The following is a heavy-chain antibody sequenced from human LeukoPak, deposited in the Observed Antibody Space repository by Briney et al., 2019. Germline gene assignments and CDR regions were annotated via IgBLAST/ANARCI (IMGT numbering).Heavy chain of an antibody. Sequence: AASVKVSCKASGYTFTGYGISWVRQAPGQGLEWMGWISSASGHTYFAQNFQGRLTMTTDTPTTTVFMELRSLRSDDTAVYYCARGPSTVPTRQDFWGQGTLVTVSS. D-gene: IGHD2-2*01. J-gene: IGHJ4*01. CDR2: ISSASGHT. CDR1: GYTFTGYG. CDR3: ARGPSTVPTRQDF. V-gene: IGHV1-18*01.